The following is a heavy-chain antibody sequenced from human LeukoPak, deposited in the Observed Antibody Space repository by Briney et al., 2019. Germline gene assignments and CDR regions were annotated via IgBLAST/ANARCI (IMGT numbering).Heavy chain of an antibody. D-gene: IGHD2-2*01. CDR2: INYQGST. CDR1: GGSFSGYY. Sequence: SETLSLTCAVYGGSFSGYYWSWIRQPPGKGLEWIGEINYQGSTNYYPSLKSRVTISVDTSKNQFSLKLSSVTAADTAVYYCARGLNCSSTSCYPDAFDIWGQGTMVTVSS. V-gene: IGHV4-34*01. J-gene: IGHJ3*02. CDR3: ARGLNCSSTSCYPDAFDI.